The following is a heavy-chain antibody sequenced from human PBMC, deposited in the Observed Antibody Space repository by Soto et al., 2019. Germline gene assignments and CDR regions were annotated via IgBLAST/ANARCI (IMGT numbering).Heavy chain of an antibody. CDR2: ISGRDDST. J-gene: IGHJ4*02. V-gene: IGHV3-23*01. D-gene: IGHD2-8*02. CDR1: GFTFSSFA. CDR3: TVWYY. Sequence: GGSLRLSCAASGFTFSSFAMSWVRQAPGKGLEWVSAISGRDDSTFYAESVKGRFTISRDNPKNTLYLQMNSLRVEDTAVYYCTVWYYWGQGTLVTVSS.